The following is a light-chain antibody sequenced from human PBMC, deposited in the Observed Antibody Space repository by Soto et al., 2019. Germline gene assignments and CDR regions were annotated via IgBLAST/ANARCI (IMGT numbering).Light chain of an antibody. CDR1: SSDVGGYNY. J-gene: IGLJ3*02. CDR2: EVT. V-gene: IGLV2-14*01. Sequence: QSALTQPASVSGSPGQSITISCTGTSSDVGGYNYVSWYQQHPGKAPKLIIYEVTHRPSGVSSRFSGSKSGNTASLAISGLQAEDEADYYCCSFTSTSTWVFGGGTKLTVL. CDR3: CSFTSTSTWV.